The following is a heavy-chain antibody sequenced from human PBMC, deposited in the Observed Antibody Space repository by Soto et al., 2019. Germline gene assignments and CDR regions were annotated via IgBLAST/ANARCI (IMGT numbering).Heavy chain of an antibody. D-gene: IGHD5-18*01. V-gene: IGHV3-21*01. CDR2: ISSSGTYI. Sequence: EVQLVESGGGLVKPGGSLRLSCAASGFLFNSYSMNWVRQAPGKGLEWVSSISSSGTYIYYADSVKGRFTISRDNAKNSLYLEMNSLRAEDTALYYCARTTRETANTPAFDIWGQGTMVTVSS. J-gene: IGHJ3*02. CDR3: ARTTRETANTPAFDI. CDR1: GFLFNSYS.